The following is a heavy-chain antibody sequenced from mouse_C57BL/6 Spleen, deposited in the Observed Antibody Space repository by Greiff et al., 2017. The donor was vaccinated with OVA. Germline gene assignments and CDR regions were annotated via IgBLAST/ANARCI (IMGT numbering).Heavy chain of an antibody. J-gene: IGHJ4*01. D-gene: IGHD1-1*01. CDR1: GFSLTSYG. CDR2: IWKGGST. Sequence: VQLQQSGPGLVQPSQSLSITCTVSGFSLTSYGVHWVRQSPGKGLEWLGVIWKGGSTDYNAAFMSRLSITKDNSKSQVFFKMNSLQADDTAIYYCAKPLYGSSLYYAMDYWGQGTSVTVSS. V-gene: IGHV2-5*01. CDR3: AKPLYGSSLYYAMDY.